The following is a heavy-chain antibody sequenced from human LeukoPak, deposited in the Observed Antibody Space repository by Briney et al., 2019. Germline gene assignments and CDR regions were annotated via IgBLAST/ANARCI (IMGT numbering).Heavy chain of an antibody. D-gene: IGHD3-10*01. CDR3: ARGMREARYFFDY. J-gene: IGHJ4*02. CDR1: GLTFSSYS. Sequence: GGSLRLSCAASGLTFSSYSMNWVRQAPGKGLEWVSSISSSSSYMYYADSAKGRFTISRDNARNSLYLQMNSLRAEDTAVYYCARGMREARYFFDYWGQGTLVTVSS. V-gene: IGHV3-21*01. CDR2: ISSSSSYM.